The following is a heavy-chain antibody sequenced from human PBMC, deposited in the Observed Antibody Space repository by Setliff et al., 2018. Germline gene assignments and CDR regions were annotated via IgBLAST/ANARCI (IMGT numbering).Heavy chain of an antibody. V-gene: IGHV3-72*01. CDR1: GFTFSTAW. Sequence: GGSLRLSCAASGFTFSTAWMNWVRQAPGKGLEWVGRTKHKVENYNTEYAASVKGRFTISRDVSKNSLYLQINSLKTEDTATYYCTRVYCQYACLVESYMDVWGKGTTVTVSS. J-gene: IGHJ6*03. D-gene: IGHD3-16*01. CDR2: TKHKVENYNT. CDR3: TRVYCQYACLVESYMDV.